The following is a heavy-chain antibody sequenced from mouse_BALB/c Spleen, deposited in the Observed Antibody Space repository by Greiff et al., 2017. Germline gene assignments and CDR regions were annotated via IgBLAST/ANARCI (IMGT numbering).Heavy chain of an antibody. J-gene: IGHJ1*01. V-gene: IGHV1-62-2*01. D-gene: IGHD2-10*01. CDR2: FYPGSGSI. Sequence: VKLMESGAGLVKPGASVKLSCKASGYTFTEYIIHWVKQRSGQGLEWIGWFYPGSGSIKYNEKFKDKATLTADKSSSTVYMELSRLTSEDSAVYFCARHDTYYGNWYFDVWGAGTTVTVSS. CDR1: GYTFTEYI. CDR3: ARHDTYYGNWYFDV.